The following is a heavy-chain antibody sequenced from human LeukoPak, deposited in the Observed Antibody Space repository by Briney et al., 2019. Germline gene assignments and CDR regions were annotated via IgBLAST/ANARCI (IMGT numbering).Heavy chain of an antibody. CDR2: IYTSGNT. J-gene: IGHJ6*03. Sequence: PSETLSLTCTVSGGSISSGSYYWSWIRQPAGKGLEWIGRIYTSGNTNYNPSLKSRITMSVDTSKNQFSLKLSSVTAADTAVYYCAIVRGSSGSYEYYHYMDVWGKGTTVTISS. CDR1: GGSISSGSYY. V-gene: IGHV4-61*02. CDR3: AIVRGSSGSYEYYHYMDV. D-gene: IGHD1-26*01.